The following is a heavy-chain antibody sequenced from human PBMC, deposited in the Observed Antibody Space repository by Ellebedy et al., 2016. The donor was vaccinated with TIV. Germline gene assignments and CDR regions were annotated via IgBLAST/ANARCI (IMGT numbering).Heavy chain of an antibody. CDR2: ISAYNGDT. J-gene: IGHJ4*02. CDR1: GYTFSNYG. CDR3: ARGGMLYCSSTYCVDY. D-gene: IGHD2-2*01. V-gene: IGHV1-18*01. Sequence: ASVKVSXXASGYTFSNYGITWVRQAPGQGLEWMGWISAYNGDTNYAQKLQDRVTMTTDTSTSTAYMGLRSLKSDDTAMYYCARGGMLYCSSTYCVDYWGQGTLVTVSS.